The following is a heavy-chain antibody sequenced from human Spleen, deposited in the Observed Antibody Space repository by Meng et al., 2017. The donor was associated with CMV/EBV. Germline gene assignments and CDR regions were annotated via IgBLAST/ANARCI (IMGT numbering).Heavy chain of an antibody. Sequence: GGSLRLSCAASAFTFSSFSMNWVRQAPGKGLEWVSSISTSSSYLFYADSVKGRFTISRDDAESSLFLQMNSLRAEDTAVYYCASGREYTASSPFHFWGQGTLVTVSS. J-gene: IGHJ4*02. V-gene: IGHV3-21*01. CDR1: AFTFSSFS. CDR3: ASGREYTASSPFHF. D-gene: IGHD6-6*01. CDR2: ISTSSSYL.